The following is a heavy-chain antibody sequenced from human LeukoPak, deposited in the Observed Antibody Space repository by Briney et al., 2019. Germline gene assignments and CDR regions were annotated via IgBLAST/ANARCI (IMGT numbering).Heavy chain of an antibody. J-gene: IGHJ4*02. CDR2: INPSGGST. CDR3: ARSYYYDSSGYRYYFDY. CDR1: GYTFTSYY. V-gene: IGHV1-46*01. D-gene: IGHD3-22*01. Sequence: GASVKVSCKASGYTFTSYYMHWVRQAPGQGLEWMGIINPSGGSTSYAQKFQGRVTMTRDMSTSTVYMELSSLRSEDTAVYYCARSYYYDSSGYRYYFDYWGQGTLVTVSS.